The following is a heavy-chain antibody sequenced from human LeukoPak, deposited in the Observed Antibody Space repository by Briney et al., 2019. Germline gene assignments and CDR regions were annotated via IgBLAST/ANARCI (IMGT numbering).Heavy chain of an antibody. CDR2: ISAYNGNT. CDR1: GYTFTSYG. J-gene: IGHJ6*03. Sequence: ASVKVSCKASGYTFTSYGISWVRQAPGQGLEWMRWISAYNGNTNYAQKLQGRVTMTTDTSTSTAYMELRSLRSDDTAVYYCARRRPAAILYYYYYMEVWGKGTTVTVSS. CDR3: ARRRPAAILYYYYYMEV. V-gene: IGHV1-18*01. D-gene: IGHD2-2*01.